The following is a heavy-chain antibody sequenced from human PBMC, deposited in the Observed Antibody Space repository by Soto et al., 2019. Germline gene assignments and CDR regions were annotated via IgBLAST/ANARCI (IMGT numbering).Heavy chain of an antibody. CDR1: GFTFSNYG. Sequence: GGSLRLSCAASGFTFSNYGMHWVRQTPGKGLEWVALILYDGSNKYYADSVKGRFTISRDNSKNTLYLQVSSLRAEDTAVYYCAKSRDAYNFYFYYGMDVWGQGTSVTVSS. CDR2: ILYDGSNK. J-gene: IGHJ6*02. CDR3: AKSRDAYNFYFYYGMDV. V-gene: IGHV3-30*18. D-gene: IGHD1-1*01.